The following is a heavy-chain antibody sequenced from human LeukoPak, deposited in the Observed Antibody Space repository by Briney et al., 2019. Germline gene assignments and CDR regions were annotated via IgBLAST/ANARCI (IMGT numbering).Heavy chain of an antibody. J-gene: IGHJ5*02. CDR3: ARWKSGSSSWYRGWFDP. CDR1: GFTFSSYS. Sequence: GGSLRLSCAASGFTFSSYSMNWVRQAPGKGLEWVSYISSSSSTIYYADSVKGRFTISRDNAKNSLYLQMNSLRAEDTAVYYCARWKSGSSSWYRGWFDPWGQGTLVTVSS. D-gene: IGHD6-13*01. V-gene: IGHV3-48*04. CDR2: ISSSSSTI.